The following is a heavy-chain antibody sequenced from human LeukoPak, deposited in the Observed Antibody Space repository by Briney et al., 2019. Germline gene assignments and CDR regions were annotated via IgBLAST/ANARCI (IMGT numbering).Heavy chain of an antibody. CDR2: IYYNGST. CDR3: ARVYCSSNSCYEVY. D-gene: IGHD2-2*01. Sequence: PSETLSLTCAVYGGSFSGYSWSWIRQPPGKGLEWIGYIYYNGSTNYNPSLKSRVTLSLDTSKKQFSLKLSSVTAADTAVYYCARVYCSSNSCYEVYWGQGALVTVSS. J-gene: IGHJ4*02. CDR1: GGSFSGYS. V-gene: IGHV4-59*01.